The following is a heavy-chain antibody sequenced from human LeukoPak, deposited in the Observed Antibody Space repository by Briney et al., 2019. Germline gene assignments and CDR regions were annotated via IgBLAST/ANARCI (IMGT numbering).Heavy chain of an antibody. V-gene: IGHV3-48*03. Sequence: GGSLRLSCAASGFTFSSYEMNWVRQAPGKGLEWVSYISSSGSTIYYADSVKGRFTISRDNAKNSLYLQMNSLRAEDTAVYYCARDLRLSGRYYYDSSGYYPTDYWGQGTLVTVSS. CDR3: ARDLRLSGRYYYDSSGYYPTDY. J-gene: IGHJ4*02. CDR1: GFTFSSYE. CDR2: ISSSGSTI. D-gene: IGHD3-22*01.